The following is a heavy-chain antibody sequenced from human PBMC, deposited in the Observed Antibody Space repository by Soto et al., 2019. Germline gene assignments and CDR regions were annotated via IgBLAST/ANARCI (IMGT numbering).Heavy chain of an antibody. CDR1: GASIRSYH. CDR3: AKDVSSRRWFDP. CDR2: FQHTGNT. Sequence: QVQLQESGPGLVKPSETLSLTCAVSGASIRSYHWSFLRQPAGKGLEWIGRFQHTGNTNYNPSLKSRVTMSADTSKNQISLKMTSVTAADTAVYFCAKDVSSRRWFDPWGQGVRVIVSS. V-gene: IGHV4-4*07. J-gene: IGHJ5*02. D-gene: IGHD3-16*01.